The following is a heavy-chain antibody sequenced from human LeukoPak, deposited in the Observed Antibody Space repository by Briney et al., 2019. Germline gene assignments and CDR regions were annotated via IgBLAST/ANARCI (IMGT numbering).Heavy chain of an antibody. V-gene: IGHV4-59*01. J-gene: IGHJ3*02. Sequence: SETLSLTCTVSGGSISSYYWSWLRQPPGKGLEWIGYIYYSGSTNYSPSLKSRVTISVDTSTNQFSLKLSSVTAADTAVYYCARDRGYSSGYRAFDIWGQGRMVTVSS. CDR2: IYYSGST. CDR3: ARDRGYSSGYRAFDI. CDR1: GGSISSYY. D-gene: IGHD5-18*01.